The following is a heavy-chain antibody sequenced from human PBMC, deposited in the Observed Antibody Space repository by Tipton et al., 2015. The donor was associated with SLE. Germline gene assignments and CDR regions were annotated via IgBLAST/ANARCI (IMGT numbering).Heavy chain of an antibody. J-gene: IGHJ1*01. D-gene: IGHD5-24*01. CDR3: AKDQDPFVGWPPQH. V-gene: IGHV3-23*01. CDR2: ISGSGGST. CDR1: GFTFSSYA. Sequence: SLRLSCAASGFTFSSYAMSWVRQAPGKGLEWVSAISGSGGSTYYADSVKGRFTISRDNSKNTLYLQMNSLRAEDTAVYYCAKDQDPFVGWPPQHWGQGTLVTVSS.